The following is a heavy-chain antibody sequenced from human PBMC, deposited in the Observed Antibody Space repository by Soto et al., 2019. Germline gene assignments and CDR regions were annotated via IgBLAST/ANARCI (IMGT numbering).Heavy chain of an antibody. CDR2: ISFDGSNK. CDR3: AKVDSSAYFPFDY. V-gene: IGHV3-30*18. D-gene: IGHD3-22*01. CDR1: GSTFSNYG. Sequence: QVQLVESGGGVVQPGTSLRLSCAASGSTFSNYGMHWVRQAPGKGLEWMAVISFDGSNKYYADSVKGRFTISRDNSKSTLYLQMNNLRAEDTAVYYCAKVDSSAYFPFDYWGQGTLVTVSS. J-gene: IGHJ4*02.